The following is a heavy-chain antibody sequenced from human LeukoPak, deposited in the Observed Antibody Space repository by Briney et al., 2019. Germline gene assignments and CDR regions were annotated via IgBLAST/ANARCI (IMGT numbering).Heavy chain of an antibody. D-gene: IGHD3-10*01. V-gene: IGHV4-61*02. J-gene: IGHJ5*02. CDR2: IYTSGST. Sequence: SQTLSLTCTVSGGSISSGSYYWSWIRQPAGKGLEWIGRIYTSGSTNYNPSLKSRVTISVDTSKNQFSLKLSSVTAADTAVYYCARPLWSSGSYYNVRPNWFDPWGQGTLVTVSS. CDR1: GGSISSGSYY. CDR3: ARPLWSSGSYYNVRPNWFDP.